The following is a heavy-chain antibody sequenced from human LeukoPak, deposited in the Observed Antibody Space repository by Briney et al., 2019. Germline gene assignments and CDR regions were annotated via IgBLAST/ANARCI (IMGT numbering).Heavy chain of an antibody. CDR3: ARDLWSIAARVSHSYYMDV. V-gene: IGHV1-18*01. CDR2: ISAYNGNT. CDR1: GYTFTSYG. D-gene: IGHD6-6*01. J-gene: IGHJ6*03. Sequence: GASVKVSCKASGYTFTSYGISWVRQAPGQGLEWMGWISAYNGNTNYAQKLQGRVTMTTDTSTSTAYMELRILTSDDTAVYYCARDLWSIAARVSHSYYMDVWGKGTTVTVSS.